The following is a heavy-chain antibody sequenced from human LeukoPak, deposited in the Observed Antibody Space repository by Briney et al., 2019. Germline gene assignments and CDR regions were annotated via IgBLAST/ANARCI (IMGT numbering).Heavy chain of an antibody. Sequence: GGSLRLSCAASGFTFSSYAMHWVRQAPGKGLEWVAVISYDGSNKYYADSVKGRFTISRDNSKNTLYLQMNSLRAEDTAVYYCARGKVTMVRGVIITQPPHAFDIWGQGTMVTVSS. V-gene: IGHV3-30-3*01. CDR2: ISYDGSNK. CDR1: GFTFSSYA. J-gene: IGHJ3*02. CDR3: ARGKVTMVRGVIITQPPHAFDI. D-gene: IGHD3-10*01.